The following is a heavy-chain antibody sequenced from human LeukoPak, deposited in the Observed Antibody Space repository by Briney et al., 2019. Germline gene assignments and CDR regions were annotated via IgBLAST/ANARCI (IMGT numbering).Heavy chain of an antibody. CDR2: IYHSGST. V-gene: IGHV4-38-2*02. Sequence: PSETLSLTCTVSGYSISSGYYWGWIRQPPGKGLEWIGSIYHSGSTYYNPSLKSRVTISVDTSKNQFSLKLSSVTAADTAVYYCARGDYYDSCGPDAFDIWGQGTMVTVSS. D-gene: IGHD3-22*01. J-gene: IGHJ3*02. CDR3: ARGDYYDSCGPDAFDI. CDR1: GYSISSGYY.